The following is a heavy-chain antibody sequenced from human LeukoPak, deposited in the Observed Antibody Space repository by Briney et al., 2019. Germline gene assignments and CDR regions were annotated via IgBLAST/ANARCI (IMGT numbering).Heavy chain of an antibody. J-gene: IGHJ6*03. V-gene: IGHV1-18*01. CDR3: ARRLPATMYYYYYYMDV. CDR1: GYTFINYG. CDR2: ISAYNDNT. D-gene: IGHD5-24*01. Sequence: ASVKVSCKASGYTFINYGINWVRQAPGQGLEWMGWISAYNDNTNYAQNLQGRVTLTTDTSTSTAYMELRSLRSDDTAVYYCARRLPATMYYYYYYMDVWGNGTTVTISS.